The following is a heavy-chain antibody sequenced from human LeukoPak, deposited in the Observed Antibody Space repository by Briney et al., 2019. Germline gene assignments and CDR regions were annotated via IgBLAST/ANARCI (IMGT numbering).Heavy chain of an antibody. CDR3: ASARTLLWFGELPFGP. CDR2: ISGSGGST. D-gene: IGHD3-10*01. Sequence: PGGSLRLSCAASGFTFSSYAMSWVRQAPGKGLEWVSAISGSGGSTYYADSVKGRFTISRDNSKNTLYLQMNSLRAEDTAVYYCASARTLLWFGELPFGPWGQGTLVTVSS. CDR1: GFTFSSYA. J-gene: IGHJ5*02. V-gene: IGHV3-23*01.